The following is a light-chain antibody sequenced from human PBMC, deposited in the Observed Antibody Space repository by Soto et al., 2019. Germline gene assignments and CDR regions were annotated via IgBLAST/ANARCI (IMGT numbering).Light chain of an antibody. CDR3: QSYDISSWV. V-gene: IGLV6-57*01. CDR2: EDN. Sequence: NFMLTQPHSVSESPGKTVTISCTRSSGSIASNYVHWYQQRPRGYPTTVIYEDNQRPSGVPDRFSGSIDSSSNSSSLTISGLKAEDDADYYCQSYDISSWVFGGGTKLTVL. J-gene: IGLJ3*02. CDR1: SGSIASNY.